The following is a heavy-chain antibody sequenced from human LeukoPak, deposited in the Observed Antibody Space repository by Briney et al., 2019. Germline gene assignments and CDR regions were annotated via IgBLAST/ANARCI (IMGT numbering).Heavy chain of an antibody. V-gene: IGHV4-30-4*08. D-gene: IGHD1-26*01. J-gene: IGHJ4*02. CDR3: ARAAVGATRYFAY. CDR2: IYYSGST. CDR1: GGSISSGDYY. Sequence: SETLSLTCTVSGGSISSGDYYWSWIRQPPGKGLEWIGYIYYSGSTYYNPSLKSRVTISVDTSKNQFSLNLSSVTAADAAVYYCARAAVGATRYFAYWGQGTLVTVSS.